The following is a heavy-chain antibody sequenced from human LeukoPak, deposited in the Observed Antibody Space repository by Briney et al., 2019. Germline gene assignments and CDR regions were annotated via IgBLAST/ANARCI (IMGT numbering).Heavy chain of an antibody. V-gene: IGHV1-8*01. Sequence: ASVKVSCKASGYTFTSYDINWVRQATGQGLEWMGWQNPNSGNTGYAQKFQGRVTMNRNTSISTAYMELSSLRSEDTAVYYCARGHLIQTYGDSHFDYWGQGTLVTVSS. J-gene: IGHJ4*02. CDR1: GYTFTSYD. D-gene: IGHD4-17*01. CDR2: QNPNSGNT. CDR3: ARGHLIQTYGDSHFDY.